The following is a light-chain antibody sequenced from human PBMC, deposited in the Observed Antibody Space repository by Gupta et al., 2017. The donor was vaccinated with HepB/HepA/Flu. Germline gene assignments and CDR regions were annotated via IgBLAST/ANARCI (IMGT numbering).Light chain of an antibody. J-gene: IGLJ2*01. V-gene: IGLV2-14*03. CDR2: DVS. Sequence: QSALTQPASVSGSPGQSITISCPGTSSDVGGYDYVSWYQQHPGKAPKLMIYDVSNRPSGVSNRFSGSKSGNTASLTISGLQAEDEADYYCSSYTSRSTLVFGGGTKLTVL. CDR1: SSDVGGYDY. CDR3: SSYTSRSTLV.